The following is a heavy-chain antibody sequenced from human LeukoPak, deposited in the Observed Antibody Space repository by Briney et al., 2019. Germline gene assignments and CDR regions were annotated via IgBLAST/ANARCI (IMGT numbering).Heavy chain of an antibody. J-gene: IGHJ4*02. CDR3: ARGGDAFWSGYFIPRAKYYFDY. D-gene: IGHD3-3*01. CDR2: INHSGST. V-gene: IGHV4-34*01. Sequence: SETLSLPCAVYGGSFSGYYWSWIRQPPGKGLEWIGEINHSGSTNYNPSLKSRVTISVDTSKNQFSLKLSSVTAADTAVYYCARGGDAFWSGYFIPRAKYYFDYWGQGTLVTVSS. CDR1: GGSFSGYY.